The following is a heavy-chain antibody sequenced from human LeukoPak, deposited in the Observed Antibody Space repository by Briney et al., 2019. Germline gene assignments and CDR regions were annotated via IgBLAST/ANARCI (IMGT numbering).Heavy chain of an antibody. CDR1: GYIFTNYY. D-gene: IGHD3-3*01. V-gene: IGHV1-2*02. CDR2: INPNSGGT. J-gene: IGHJ4*02. Sequence: ASVKVSCKASGYIFTNYYLYWVRQAPGQGLEWMGWINPNSGGTNYAQKFQGRVTMTRDTSISTAYMELSRLRSDDTAVYYCAREFFSVDDFWSGPALNIWGQGTLVTVSS. CDR3: AREFFSVDDFWSGPALNI.